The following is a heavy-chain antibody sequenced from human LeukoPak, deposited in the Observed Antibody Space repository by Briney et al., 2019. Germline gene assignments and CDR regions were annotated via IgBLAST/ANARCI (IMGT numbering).Heavy chain of an antibody. V-gene: IGHV3-7*04. CDR1: VFTFSSYW. D-gene: IGHD2-15*01. CDR2: INQDGSDK. J-gene: IGHJ4*02. Sequence: GGSLRLSCAASVFTFSSYWMSWVRQAPGKELEWVANINQDGSDKYYVDSVKGRFNISRDNAKNSLYVQMNSLRAEDTAVYYCARVYCSGGRCSSFFTYWGQGTLVTVSS. CDR3: ARVYCSGGRCSSFFTY.